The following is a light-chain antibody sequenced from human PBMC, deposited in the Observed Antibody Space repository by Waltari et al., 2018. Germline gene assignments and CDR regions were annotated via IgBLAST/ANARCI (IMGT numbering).Light chain of an antibody. J-gene: IGKJ2*01. Sequence: EIVMTQSPATLSVSPGETATFPCRASASVSSNLAWYQQKPGQAPRLLMYSGSTRATGIPARFSGSGSGREFTLTISSLQSEDFAVYYCQQYNTWPPYTFGQGTKLEIK. V-gene: IGKV3-15*01. CDR3: QQYNTWPPYT. CDR1: ASVSSN. CDR2: SGS.